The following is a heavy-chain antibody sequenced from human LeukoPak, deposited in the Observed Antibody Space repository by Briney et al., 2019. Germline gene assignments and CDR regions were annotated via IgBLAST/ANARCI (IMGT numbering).Heavy chain of an antibody. CDR1: GYTFTNHA. J-gene: IGHJ5*01. V-gene: IGHV1-3*04. CDR2: IDTANGNT. Sequence: ASVKVSCKASGYTFTNHAMHWVRQAPGQGLEWMGWIDTANGNTKYLQKFQGRDTITRDTSARIVYMELSSLRFEDTALYYCARPGASSPGNWFASWGQGSLVTVSS. D-gene: IGHD6-13*01. CDR3: ARPGASSPGNWFAS.